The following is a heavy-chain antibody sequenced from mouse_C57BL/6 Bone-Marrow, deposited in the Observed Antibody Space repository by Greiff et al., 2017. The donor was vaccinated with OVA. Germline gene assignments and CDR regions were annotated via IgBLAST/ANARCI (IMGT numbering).Heavy chain of an antibody. Sequence: EVQGVESVAELVRPGASVKLSCTASGFNIKNTYMHWVKQRPEQGLEWIGRIDPANGNTKYAPKFQGKATITADTSSNTAYLQLSSLTSEDTAIYYCARSFIGYYYAMDYWGQGTSVTVSS. CDR3: ARSFIGYYYAMDY. V-gene: IGHV14-3*01. J-gene: IGHJ4*01. CDR2: IDPANGNT. CDR1: GFNIKNTY. D-gene: IGHD2-14*01.